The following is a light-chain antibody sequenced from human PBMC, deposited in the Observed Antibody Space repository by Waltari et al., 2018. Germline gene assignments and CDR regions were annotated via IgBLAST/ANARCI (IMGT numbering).Light chain of an antibody. V-gene: IGKV4-1*01. CDR1: QSVLSTSNNKNY. CDR2: WAS. J-gene: IGKJ4*01. Sequence: DIVMTQSPDSLAVSLGERATVNCKSSQSVLSTSNNKNYLAWYQQKAGQSPKLLIYWASTRGSGVPDRFSGSGSGTDFTLTISSLQAEDVAVYYCQQYYGSPLTFGGGTKVEIK. CDR3: QQYYGSPLT.